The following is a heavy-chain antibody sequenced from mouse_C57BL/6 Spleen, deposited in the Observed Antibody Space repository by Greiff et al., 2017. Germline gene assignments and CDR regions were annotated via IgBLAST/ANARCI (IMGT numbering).Heavy chain of an antibody. CDR2: IDPSDSET. V-gene: IGHV1-52*01. CDR3: ARMEDRFAY. J-gene: IGHJ3*01. CDR1: GYTFTSSW. Sequence: QVQLKQPGAELVRPGSSVKLSCKASGYTFTSSWMHWVKQRPIQGLEWIGNIDPSDSETHYNQKFKDKATLTVDKSSSTAYMQLSSLTSEDSAVYYCARMEDRFAYWGQGTLVTVSA.